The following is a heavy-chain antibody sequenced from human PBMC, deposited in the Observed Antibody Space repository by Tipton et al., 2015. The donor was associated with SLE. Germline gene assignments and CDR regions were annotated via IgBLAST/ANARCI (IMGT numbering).Heavy chain of an antibody. CDR1: GGSISESTYS. Sequence: TLSLTCTVSGGSISESTYSWDWIRQAPGKGLEWIGSMYFSGNTYYNPFLRSRVTISVDTSKNQFSLNLRSVTAADTAVYYCARGGTGDGRNPFDPWGQGTLVTVSS. CDR2: MYFSGNT. CDR3: ARGGTGDGRNPFDP. D-gene: IGHD4-23*01. V-gene: IGHV4-39*07. J-gene: IGHJ5*02.